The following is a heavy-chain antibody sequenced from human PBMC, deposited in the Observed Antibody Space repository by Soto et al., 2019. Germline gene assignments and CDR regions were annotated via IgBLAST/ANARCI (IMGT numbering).Heavy chain of an antibody. Sequence: GGSLRLSCAPSGFTFRTYALSWVRQAPGKGLEWVSAISGSGRTTYYADSVKGRFTVSRDNSKNTLYLQLNSLRAEDTAVYYCAKEMGYTYAFFDSWGQGTQVTVSS. CDR2: ISGSGRTT. CDR1: GFTFRTYA. CDR3: AKEMGYTYAFFDS. D-gene: IGHD5-18*01. J-gene: IGHJ4*02. V-gene: IGHV3-23*01.